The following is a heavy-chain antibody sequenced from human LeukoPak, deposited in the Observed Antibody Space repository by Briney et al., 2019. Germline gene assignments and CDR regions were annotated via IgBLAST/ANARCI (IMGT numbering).Heavy chain of an antibody. J-gene: IGHJ4*02. CDR3: ARIGSIAATGAIDD. V-gene: IGHV1-2*02. CDR2: INPNSGGT. Sequence: GSVKVSCKASGYTFTAYYIHWVRQAPGQGLEWMGWINPNSGGTNFAQKFQGRVTMTRDTSISTAYMEVSRLRSDDTAMYYCARIGSIAATGAIDDSSQRSLVT. D-gene: IGHD6-13*01. CDR1: GYTFTAYY.